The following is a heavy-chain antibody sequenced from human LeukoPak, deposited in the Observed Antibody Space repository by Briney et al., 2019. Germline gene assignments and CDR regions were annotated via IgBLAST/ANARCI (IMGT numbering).Heavy chain of an antibody. D-gene: IGHD6-19*01. J-gene: IGHJ4*02. Sequence: PGGSLRLSCAASGFTFSSYAMSWVRQAPGKGLEWVSSISGSGSSTYYEGSVKGRFTISRDNSKNTPYLQMSSLRAEDTAVYYCAKEDDISGPFYFDYWGQGTLVTVSS. CDR3: AKEDDISGPFYFDY. CDR1: GFTFSSYA. CDR2: ISGSGSST. V-gene: IGHV3-23*01.